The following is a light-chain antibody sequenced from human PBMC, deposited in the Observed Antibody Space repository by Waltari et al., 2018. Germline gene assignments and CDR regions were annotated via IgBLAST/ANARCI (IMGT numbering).Light chain of an antibody. V-gene: IGKV4-1*01. J-gene: IGKJ5*01. CDR3: QQYYSTPPIT. CDR2: WAS. Sequence: DIVMTQSPDSLAVSLGERATINCKSSQSVFYSAINKTYLAWYQQKPGQPPKLLIYWASTRESGVPDRFTGSGSGTDFTLTISSLQAEDVAVYYCQQYYSTPPITFGQGTRLEIK. CDR1: QSVFYSAINKTY.